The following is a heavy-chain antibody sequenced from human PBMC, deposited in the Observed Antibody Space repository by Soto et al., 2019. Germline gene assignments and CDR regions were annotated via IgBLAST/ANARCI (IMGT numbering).Heavy chain of an antibody. Sequence: QVQLVQSGPEVKKPGASVKVSCKASAYTFTSHGISWVRQAPGQGLEWMGWISGYNGQTNYAQKFRGRVTITTDTSTSIAYMELRSLRSDDTAMYYCARDGRKQLWVEGLNAMDVWGQGTTVTVSS. J-gene: IGHJ6*02. V-gene: IGHV1-18*01. CDR1: AYTFTSHG. D-gene: IGHD5-18*01. CDR3: ARDGRKQLWVEGLNAMDV. CDR2: ISGYNGQT.